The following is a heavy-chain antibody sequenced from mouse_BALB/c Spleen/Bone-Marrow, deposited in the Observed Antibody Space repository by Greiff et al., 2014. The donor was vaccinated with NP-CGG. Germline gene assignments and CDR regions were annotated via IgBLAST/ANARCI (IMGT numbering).Heavy chain of an antibody. D-gene: IGHD2-10*02. CDR1: GYTFTSYV. Sequence: VQLQQSGPEPVKPGASVKMSCKASGYTFTSYVMHWVKQKPGQGLEWIGYIHPYNDGTKYNERFKGKATLTSDKSSSTAYMELSSLTSEDSAVYYCARTILGYYFDYWGQGTTRTVSS. CDR3: ARTILGYYFDY. V-gene: IGHV1-14*01. J-gene: IGHJ2*01. CDR2: IHPYNDGT.